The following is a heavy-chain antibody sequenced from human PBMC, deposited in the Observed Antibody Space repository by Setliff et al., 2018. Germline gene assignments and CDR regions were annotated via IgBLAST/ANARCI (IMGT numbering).Heavy chain of an antibody. D-gene: IGHD3-16*02. CDR2: INPSGGST. Sequence: ASVKVSCKASGYTFTSYYMHWVRQAPGQGLEWMGIINPSGGSTSYAQKFQGRVTMTRDTSTSTVYVELSSLRSEDTAVYYCARSLSFLGGYYYYYMDVWGKGTTVTVSS. J-gene: IGHJ6*03. CDR1: GYTFTSYY. CDR3: ARSLSFLGGYYYYYMDV. V-gene: IGHV1-46*01.